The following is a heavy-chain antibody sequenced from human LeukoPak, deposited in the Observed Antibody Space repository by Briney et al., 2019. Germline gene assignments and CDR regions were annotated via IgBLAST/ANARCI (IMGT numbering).Heavy chain of an antibody. CDR3: AREYSSGWYYFDY. CDR1: GFTFSSYS. CDR2: ISSSSSCI. J-gene: IGHJ4*02. D-gene: IGHD6-19*01. Sequence: GGSLRLSCAASGFTFSSYSMNWVRQAPGKGLEWVSSISSSSSCIYHADSVKGRFTISRDNAKNSLYLQMNSLRAEDTAVYYCAREYSSGWYYFDYWGQGTLVTVSS. V-gene: IGHV3-21*01.